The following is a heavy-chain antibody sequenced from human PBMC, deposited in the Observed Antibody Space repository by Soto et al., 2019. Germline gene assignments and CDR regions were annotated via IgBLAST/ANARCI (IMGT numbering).Heavy chain of an antibody. CDR2: ISGSGGST. V-gene: IGHV3-23*01. D-gene: IGHD3-9*01. Sequence: SGGSLRLSCAASGFTFSSYAMSWVRQAPGKGLEWVSAISGSGGSTYYADSVKGRFTISRDNSKDTLYLQMNSLRAEDTAVYYCAKADWSYYDILTGYYTYFDYWGQGTLVTVSS. J-gene: IGHJ4*02. CDR1: GFTFSSYA. CDR3: AKADWSYYDILTGYYTYFDY.